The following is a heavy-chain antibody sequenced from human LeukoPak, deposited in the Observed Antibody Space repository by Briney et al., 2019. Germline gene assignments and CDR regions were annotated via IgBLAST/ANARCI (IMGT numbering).Heavy chain of an antibody. V-gene: IGHV3-66*01. CDR3: ARDRSIEMAATNDY. D-gene: IGHD6-19*01. J-gene: IGHJ4*02. CDR2: IYSGGTT. CDR1: GFTVNSNH. Sequence: QPGGSLRLSCAASGFTVNSNHMSWVRQAPGKGLEWVSIIYSGGTTFYADSVKGRFTISRDNSQNTLYLQMNSLSAEDTAMYYCARDRSIEMAATNDYWGQGTLVSISS.